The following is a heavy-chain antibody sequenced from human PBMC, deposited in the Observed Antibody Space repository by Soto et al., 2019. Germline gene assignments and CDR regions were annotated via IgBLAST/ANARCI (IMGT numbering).Heavy chain of an antibody. Sequence: EVQLVESGGGLVQPGGSLRLSCAASGFTVSSNYMSWVRQAPGKGLEWVSVIYSGGSTYYADSVKGRFTISRDNSKXRLYLQMNSLRAEDTAVYYCAREGSSSWYSYWYFDLWGRGTLVTVSS. D-gene: IGHD6-13*01. CDR3: AREGSSSWYSYWYFDL. J-gene: IGHJ2*01. CDR1: GFTVSSNY. CDR2: IYSGGST. V-gene: IGHV3-66*01.